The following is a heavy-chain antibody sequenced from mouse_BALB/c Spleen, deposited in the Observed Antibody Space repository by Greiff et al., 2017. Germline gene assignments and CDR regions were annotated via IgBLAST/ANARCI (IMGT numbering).Heavy chain of an antibody. CDR3: ARDDGSYAMDY. V-gene: IGHV2-9*02. Sequence: VKVEESGPGLVAPSQSLSITCTVSGFSLTSYGVHWVRQPPGKGLEWLGVIWAGGSTNYNSALMSRLSISKDNSKSQVFLKMNSLQTDDTAMYYCARDDGSYAMDYWGQGTSVTVSS. D-gene: IGHD2-3*01. CDR1: GFSLTSYG. J-gene: IGHJ4*01. CDR2: IWAGGST.